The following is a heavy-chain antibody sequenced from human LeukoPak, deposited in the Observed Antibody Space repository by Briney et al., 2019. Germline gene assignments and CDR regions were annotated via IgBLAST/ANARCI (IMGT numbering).Heavy chain of an antibody. Sequence: GGSLRLSCAASGFTFSSYAMSWVRQAPGKGLEWVSAISGSGGSTYYADSVKGRFTISRDNSKNTLHLQMNSLRAEDTAVYYCANLDYGDYSSDYWGQGTLVTVSS. D-gene: IGHD4-17*01. CDR3: ANLDYGDYSSDY. V-gene: IGHV3-23*01. CDR1: GFTFSSYA. J-gene: IGHJ4*02. CDR2: ISGSGGST.